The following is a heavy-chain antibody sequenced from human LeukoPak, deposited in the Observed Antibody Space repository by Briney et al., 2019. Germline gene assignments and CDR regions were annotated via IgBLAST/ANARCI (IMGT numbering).Heavy chain of an antibody. CDR3: ARDAGRSGCAH. Sequence: GGSLRLSCAASGFSVSNNYMTWVRQAPGKGLEWVSVISGDDDRTHYADSVKGRFTTSRDNSMNTLYLQMNSLRDDDTAIYFCARDAGRSGCAHWGPGTLVIVSS. D-gene: IGHD3-3*01. V-gene: IGHV3-53*01. CDR2: ISGDDDRT. CDR1: GFSVSNNY. J-gene: IGHJ4*02.